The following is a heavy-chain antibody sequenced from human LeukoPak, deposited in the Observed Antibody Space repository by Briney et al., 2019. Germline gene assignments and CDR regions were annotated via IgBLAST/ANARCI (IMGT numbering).Heavy chain of an antibody. J-gene: IGHJ5*02. CDR1: GGSISSGGHY. CDR3: ARGDDERWELPYWFDP. D-gene: IGHD1-26*01. Sequence: SQTLSLTCSVSGGSISSGGHYWSWMRQPPGKGLEWIRYMYFTGRTYYNPSLKSRVTISVDTSKNQFSLKLSSVTAADTAVYYCARGDDERWELPYWFDPWGQGTLVTVSS. CDR2: MYFTGRT. V-gene: IGHV4-30-2*01.